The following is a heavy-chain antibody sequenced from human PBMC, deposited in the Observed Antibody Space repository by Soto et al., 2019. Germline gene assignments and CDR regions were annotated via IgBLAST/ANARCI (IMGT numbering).Heavy chain of an antibody. Sequence: GGSLRLSCAASGLPVSTNYMSWFRQAPGKGLEWVSVIYNDGKTYYADSVKGRFTISRDASKNTLHLQMDSLRDEDTAVYYCVRTLPSGQNYGMDVWGQGTTVTVSS. CDR1: GLPVSTNY. V-gene: IGHV3-53*01. CDR3: VRTLPSGQNYGMDV. CDR2: IYNDGKT. J-gene: IGHJ6*02. D-gene: IGHD3-10*01.